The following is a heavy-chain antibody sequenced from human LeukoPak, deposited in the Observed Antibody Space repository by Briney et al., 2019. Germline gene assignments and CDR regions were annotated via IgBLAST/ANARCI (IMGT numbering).Heavy chain of an antibody. CDR2: IYYSGST. Sequence: SETLSLTCTVSGGSISSSSYYWGWIRQPPGKGLEWIGSIYYSGSTYYNPSLKSRVTISVDTSKNQFSLKLSSVTAADTAVYYCARAYKGPDNYYYYMDVWGKGTTVTISS. J-gene: IGHJ6*03. D-gene: IGHD1-14*01. V-gene: IGHV4-39*07. CDR1: GGSISSSSYY. CDR3: ARAYKGPDNYYYYMDV.